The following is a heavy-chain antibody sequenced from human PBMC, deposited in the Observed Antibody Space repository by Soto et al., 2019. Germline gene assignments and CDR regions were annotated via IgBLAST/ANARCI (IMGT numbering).Heavy chain of an antibody. CDR3: ARARSQWELMGCFDY. J-gene: IGHJ4*02. Sequence: QVQLVQSGAEVRKSGASVKVSCKASGYTFTSYGITWVRQAPGQGLEWVGWISASNGNTNYAQKLQGRVTMTTDTSTRTAYMELRSLRADDRAVYYCARARSQWELMGCFDYWGQGSLVTVSS. D-gene: IGHD1-26*01. V-gene: IGHV1-18*01. CDR2: ISASNGNT. CDR1: GYTFTSYG.